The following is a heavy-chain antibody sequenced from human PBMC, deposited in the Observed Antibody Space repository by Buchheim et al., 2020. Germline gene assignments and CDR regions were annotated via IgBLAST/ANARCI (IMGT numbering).Heavy chain of an antibody. D-gene: IGHD3-10*01. CDR2: ISSSSSYI. CDR1: GFTFSSYS. Sequence: EVQLVESGGGLVKPGGSLRLSCAASGFTFSSYSMNRVRQAPGKGLEWVSSISSSSSYIYYADSVKGRFTISRDNAKNSLYLQMNSLRAEDTAVYYCARDFSGSEGANYFDYWGQGTL. CDR3: ARDFSGSEGANYFDY. V-gene: IGHV3-21*01. J-gene: IGHJ4*02.